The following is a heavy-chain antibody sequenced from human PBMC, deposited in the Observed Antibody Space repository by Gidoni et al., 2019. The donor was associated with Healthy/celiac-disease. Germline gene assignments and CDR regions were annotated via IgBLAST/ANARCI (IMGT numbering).Heavy chain of an antibody. CDR1: GYSISSGYY. J-gene: IGHJ4*02. V-gene: IGHV4-38-2*01. Sequence: QVQLQESGPGLVKPSETLSLTCAVSGYSISSGYYWGWIRQPPGKGLEWIGSIYHSGSTYYNPSLKSRVTISVDTSKNQFSLKLSSVTAADTAVYYCARTEITSIAAPHDYWGQGTLVTVSS. CDR2: IYHSGST. CDR3: ARTEITSIAAPHDY. D-gene: IGHD6-6*01.